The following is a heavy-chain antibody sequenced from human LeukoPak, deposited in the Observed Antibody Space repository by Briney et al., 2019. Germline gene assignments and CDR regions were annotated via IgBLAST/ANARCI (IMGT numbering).Heavy chain of an antibody. V-gene: IGHV3-7*03. D-gene: IGHD3-10*01. Sequence: GGSLRLSCVASGFTFRKYWMSWVRQAPGKGLEWVANIKEDGSEKKYIDSVKGRFTISRDNAKNSVYLQMNSLRAEDTALYYCARARVTMVRGVPDYWGQGTLVTVSS. CDR2: IKEDGSEK. CDR3: ARARVTMVRGVPDY. CDR1: GFTFRKYW. J-gene: IGHJ4*02.